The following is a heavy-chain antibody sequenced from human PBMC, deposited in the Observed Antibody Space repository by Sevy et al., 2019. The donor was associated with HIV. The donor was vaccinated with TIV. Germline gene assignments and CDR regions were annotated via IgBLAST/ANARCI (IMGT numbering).Heavy chain of an antibody. CDR1: GYTFSNYG. CDR3: ARDRVHDWGEGWFDP. CDR2: ISPFNNKP. J-gene: IGHJ5*02. V-gene: IGHV1-18*01. D-gene: IGHD2-21*01. Sequence: ASVKVSCKASGYTFSNYGISWVRQAPGQGLEWMGWISPFNNKPNYAQKFQGRVSLTSDTSATTAYMEVTSLRSDDTAVYYCARDRVHDWGEGWFDPWGQGTLVTVSS.